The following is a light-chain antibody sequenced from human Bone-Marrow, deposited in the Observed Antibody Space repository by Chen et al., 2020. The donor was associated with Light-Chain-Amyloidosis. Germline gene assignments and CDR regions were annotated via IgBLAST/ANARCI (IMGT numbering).Light chain of an antibody. CDR1: SSNIGHNS. V-gene: IGLV1-44*01. Sequence: QSVLTQSPSVSGTPGQRVTISCSGSSSNIGHNSVNWYVQLPGTAPKLLIYNNSQRPSGVPDRVSGSKSGASASLAISGLRSEDEAHYYCATWEDSMNGPVFGGGTHLTVL. J-gene: IGLJ3*02. CDR2: NNS. CDR3: ATWEDSMNGPV.